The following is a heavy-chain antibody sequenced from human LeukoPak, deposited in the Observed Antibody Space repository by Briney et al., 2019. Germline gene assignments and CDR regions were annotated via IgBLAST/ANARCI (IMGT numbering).Heavy chain of an antibody. CDR1: GGSFSGYY. D-gene: IGHD3-10*01. CDR2: IYYSGYT. CDR3: AKHYMGSYYNRGLDY. Sequence: PSETLSLTCAVYGGSFSGYYWGWIRQPPGKGLEWIGSIYYSGYTYYNPSLESRVTISVDTSKNQFSLKLSSVTAADTAVYYCAKHYMGSYYNRGLDYWGQGTLVTVSS. V-gene: IGHV4-39*01. J-gene: IGHJ4*02.